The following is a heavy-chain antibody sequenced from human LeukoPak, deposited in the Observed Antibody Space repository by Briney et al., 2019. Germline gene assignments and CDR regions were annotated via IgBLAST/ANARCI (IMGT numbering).Heavy chain of an antibody. J-gene: IGHJ4*02. D-gene: IGHD3-16*02. CDR2: IYYSGST. CDR3: ASHYVWGSYRLFDY. CDR1: GGSISSSSYY. Sequence: SEPLSPTCTVSGGSISSSSYYWGWIRQPPGKGLEWIGSIYYSGSTYYNPSLKSRVTISVDTSKNQFSLKLSSVTAADTAVYYCASHYVWGSYRLFDYWGQGTLVTVSS. V-gene: IGHV4-39*01.